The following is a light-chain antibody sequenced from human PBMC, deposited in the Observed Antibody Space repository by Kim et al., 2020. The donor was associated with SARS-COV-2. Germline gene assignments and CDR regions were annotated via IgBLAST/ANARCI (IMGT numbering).Light chain of an antibody. CDR1: KLGDKY. V-gene: IGLV3-1*01. CDR2: QDS. Sequence: SYELTQPPSVSVSPGQTDSITCSGDKLGDKYACWYQQKPGQSPVLVIYQDSKRPSGIPERFSGSNSGNTATLTISGTQPMDEADFYCQAWDSNTGVFGGGTQLTVL. J-gene: IGLJ3*02. CDR3: QAWDSNTGV.